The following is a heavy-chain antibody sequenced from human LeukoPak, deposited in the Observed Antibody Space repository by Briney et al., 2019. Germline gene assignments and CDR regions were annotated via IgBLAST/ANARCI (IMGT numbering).Heavy chain of an antibody. Sequence: SETLSLTCAVSGGSFSGYYWSWIRQPPGKGLEWIGEINHSGSTNYNPSLKSRVTISVDTSKNQFSLKLSSVTAADTAVYYCARVTRWLRALDYWGQGTLVTVSS. CDR3: ARVTRWLRALDY. J-gene: IGHJ4*02. V-gene: IGHV4-34*01. D-gene: IGHD5-12*01. CDR1: GGSFSGYY. CDR2: INHSGST.